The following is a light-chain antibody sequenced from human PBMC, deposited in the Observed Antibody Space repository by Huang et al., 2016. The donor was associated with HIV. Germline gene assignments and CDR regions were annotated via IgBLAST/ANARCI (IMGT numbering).Light chain of an antibody. Sequence: DIQMTQSPSTLSASVGDRVTITCRASQSISSWLAWYQQIPGKAPKLLIYKASTLESGVPSRCSGSGSGTEFTLTISSLQADDSATYFCQQYETYSRTFGRGTKVEIK. J-gene: IGKJ1*01. CDR2: KAS. CDR3: QQYETYSRT. V-gene: IGKV1-5*03. CDR1: QSISSW.